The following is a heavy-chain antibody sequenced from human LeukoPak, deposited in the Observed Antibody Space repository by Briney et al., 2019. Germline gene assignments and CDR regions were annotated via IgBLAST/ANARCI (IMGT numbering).Heavy chain of an antibody. Sequence: KPGGSLRLSCAASGFTFSSYWMHWVRHSPGKGLEWVSSISSSSSYIYYADSVKGRFTISRDNAKNSLYLQMNSLRAEDTAVYYCARGDPGSSFIPMDVWGQGTTVTVSS. CDR3: ARGDPGSSFIPMDV. CDR2: ISSSSSYI. D-gene: IGHD6-13*01. V-gene: IGHV3-21*01. CDR1: GFTFSSYW. J-gene: IGHJ6*02.